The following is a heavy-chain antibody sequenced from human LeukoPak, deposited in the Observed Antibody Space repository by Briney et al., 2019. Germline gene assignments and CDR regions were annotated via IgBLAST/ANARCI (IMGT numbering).Heavy chain of an antibody. CDR2: ISAYNGNT. CDR1: GYTITTYG. Sequence: APVKVSCKASGYTITTYGISWVRQAPGQGLEWMGWISAYNGNTNYAQKLQGRVTMTTDTSTSTAYMELRSLRSDDTAVYYCARIYSYGNGVYYFDYWGQGTLVTVSS. J-gene: IGHJ4*02. CDR3: ARIYSYGNGVYYFDY. D-gene: IGHD5-18*01. V-gene: IGHV1-18*04.